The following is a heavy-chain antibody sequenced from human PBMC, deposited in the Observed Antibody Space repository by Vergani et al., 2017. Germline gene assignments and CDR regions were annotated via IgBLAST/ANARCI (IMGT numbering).Heavy chain of an antibody. D-gene: IGHD2-21*01. V-gene: IGHV1-18*01. CDR2: ISAYNGNT. CDR1: GYTFTSYG. Sequence: QVQLVQSGAEVKKPGASVKVSCKASGYTFTSYGISWVRQAPGQGLEWMGWISAYNGNTNYAQKLQGRVTITADESTSTAYMELSSLRSEDTAVYYCARDPGDPDAFDIWGQGTMVTVSS. J-gene: IGHJ3*02. CDR3: ARDPGDPDAFDI.